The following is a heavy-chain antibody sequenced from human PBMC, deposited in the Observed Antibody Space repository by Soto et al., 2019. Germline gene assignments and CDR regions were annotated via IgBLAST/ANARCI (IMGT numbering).Heavy chain of an antibody. V-gene: IGHV4-59*08. Sequence: QVQLQESGPGLVKTSETLSLTCTVSGGSITNYYWNWIRQAPGKGLEWIGYIFYTGSTNYNTSLKRRVSITVDTSDKRSALQLSSVTAADTGVYFCARSPSMIRRVILDWWGQGMLVTVSS. J-gene: IGHJ4*02. CDR1: GGSITNYY. CDR2: IFYTGST. CDR3: ARSPSMIRRVILDW. D-gene: IGHD3-10*01.